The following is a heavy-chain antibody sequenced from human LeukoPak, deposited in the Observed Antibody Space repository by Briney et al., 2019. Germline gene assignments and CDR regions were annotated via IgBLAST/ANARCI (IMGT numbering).Heavy chain of an antibody. CDR1: GGSISSRPYY. J-gene: IGHJ6*03. D-gene: IGHD6-6*01. Sequence: PSETLFLTCTVSGGSISSRPYYWGWVRQPPGKGLEWIGTISYSGTTYYSPSLKSRVTISLDTSKNQFSLKLSSVTAADTAIYYCARDFSSSSTVYYYYYMDVWGKGTTVTVSS. V-gene: IGHV4-39*07. CDR3: ARDFSSSSTVYYYYYMDV. CDR2: ISYSGTT.